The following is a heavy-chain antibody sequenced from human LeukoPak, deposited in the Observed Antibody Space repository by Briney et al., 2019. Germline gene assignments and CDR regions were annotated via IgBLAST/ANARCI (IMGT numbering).Heavy chain of an antibody. CDR3: AKFGSGYSSSSAPHAYNWFDP. Sequence: GGSLRLSCAASGFTFSSYGMHWVRQAPGKGLEWVAFIRYDGSNKYYADSVKGRFTISRDNSKNTLYLQMNSLRAEDTAVYYCAKFGSGYSSSSAPHAYNWFDPWGQGTLVTVSS. D-gene: IGHD6-6*01. CDR1: GFTFSSYG. V-gene: IGHV3-30*02. CDR2: IRYDGSNK. J-gene: IGHJ5*02.